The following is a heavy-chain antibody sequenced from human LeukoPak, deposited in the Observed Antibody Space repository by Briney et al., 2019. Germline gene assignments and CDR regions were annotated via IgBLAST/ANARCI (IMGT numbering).Heavy chain of an antibody. CDR2: FDPEDGET. CDR3: ATIFRVVAAFDY. D-gene: IGHD2-15*01. J-gene: IGHJ4*02. CDR1: GYTLTELS. V-gene: IGHV1-24*01. Sequence: ASVKVSCKVSGYTLTELSMHWVRQAPGKGLEWMGGFDPEDGETVYAQKFQDRVTMTEDTFTDTAYMELSSLRSEDTAVYYCATIFRVVAAFDYWGQGTLVTVSS.